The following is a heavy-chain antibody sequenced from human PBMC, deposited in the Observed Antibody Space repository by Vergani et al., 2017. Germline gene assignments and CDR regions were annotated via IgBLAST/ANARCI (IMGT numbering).Heavy chain of an antibody. CDR2: INTNTVNP. CDR1: GYTFTSYA. V-gene: IGHV7-4-1*02. J-gene: IGHJ5*02. CDR3: ARELAGIAAVWFDP. Sequence: QVQLVQSGCELKKPGASVKVSCKASGYTFTSYAMNWVRQAPGQGLEWMGWINTNTVNPTYAQGFTGRFVFSLDTSVSTAYLQISSLKAEDTAVYYCARELAGIAAVWFDPWGQGTLVTVSS. D-gene: IGHD6-13*01.